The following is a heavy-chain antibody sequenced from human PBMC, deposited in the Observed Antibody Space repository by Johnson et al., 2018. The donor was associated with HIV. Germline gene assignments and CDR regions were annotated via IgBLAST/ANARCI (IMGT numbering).Heavy chain of an antibody. CDR1: GFTFSDYY. CDR3: ASTCGGDCSRGDAFDI. J-gene: IGHJ3*02. CDR2: ISSSGSTI. D-gene: IGHD2-21*02. Sequence: QVQLVESGGGLVKPGGSLRLSCAASGFTFSDYYMSWIRQAPGKGLEGVSYISSSGSTIDYADSVKVRFTSSRDNAKNSLHLQMNSLRVEDTAVYYCASTCGGDCSRGDAFDIWGQGTMVTVSS. V-gene: IGHV3-11*04.